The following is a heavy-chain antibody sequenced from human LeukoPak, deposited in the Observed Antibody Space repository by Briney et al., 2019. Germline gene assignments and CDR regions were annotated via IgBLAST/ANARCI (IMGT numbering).Heavy chain of an antibody. V-gene: IGHV3-30*03. CDR2: ISYDGSNK. D-gene: IGHD3-22*01. J-gene: IGHJ4*02. Sequence: GGSLRLSCAASGFTFCSYGMHWVRQAPGKGLEWVAVISYDGSNKYYADSVKGRFTISRDNSKNTLYLQMNSLRAEDTAVYYCARVTGYMIEDYFDYWGQGTLVTVSS. CDR3: ARVTGYMIEDYFDY. CDR1: GFTFCSYG.